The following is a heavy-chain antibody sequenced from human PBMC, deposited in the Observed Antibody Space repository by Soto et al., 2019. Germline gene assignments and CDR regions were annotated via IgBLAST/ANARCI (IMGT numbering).Heavy chain of an antibody. D-gene: IGHD6-19*01. V-gene: IGHV1-69*01. CDR2: IIPIFGTA. CDR3: ARGIVAGPPWYCDY. J-gene: IGHJ4*02. CDR1: GGTFCSSA. Sequence: VSFTASGGTFCSSASIWGRQAPGQGLEWMGGIIPIFGTANYAQKFQGRVTITADESTSTAYMELSSLRSEDTAVDYCARGIVAGPPWYCDYWCQGTRV.